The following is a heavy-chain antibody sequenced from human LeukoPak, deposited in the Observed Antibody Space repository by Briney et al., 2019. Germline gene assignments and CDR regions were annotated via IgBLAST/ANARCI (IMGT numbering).Heavy chain of an antibody. Sequence: GESLKISFKTSGYSFTSYWIAWVRQIPGKGLEWVGIINPADSDTRYSLSLQGQVTISADRSISTAYLQWSSLKASDTAIYYCARGEGGYNYAFWGQGTLVSVSS. V-gene: IGHV5-51*01. CDR1: GYSFTSYW. CDR2: INPADSDT. J-gene: IGHJ4*02. CDR3: ARGEGGYNYAF. D-gene: IGHD5-24*01.